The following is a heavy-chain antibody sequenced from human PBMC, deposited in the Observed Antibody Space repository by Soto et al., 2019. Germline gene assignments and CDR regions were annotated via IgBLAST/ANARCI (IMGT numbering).Heavy chain of an antibody. D-gene: IGHD1-1*01. V-gene: IGHV4-39*01. Sequence: SETLSLTCTFSGGSISSSSYYWGWIRQPPGKGLEWIGSIYYSGSTYYNPSLKSRVTISVDTSKNQFSLKLSSVTAADTAVYYCARQNPLQLERGRWFDPWGQGTLVTVSS. CDR2: IYYSGST. CDR1: GGSISSSSYY. J-gene: IGHJ5*02. CDR3: ARQNPLQLERGRWFDP.